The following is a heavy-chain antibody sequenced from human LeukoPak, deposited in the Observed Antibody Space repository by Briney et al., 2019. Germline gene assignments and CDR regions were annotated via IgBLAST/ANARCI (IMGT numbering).Heavy chain of an antibody. CDR3: AKTKPGDYYDSSGYYFNY. CDR2: ISGRGGST. Sequence: HPGGSLRLSCAASGFTFSSYAVSWVRQAPGKGLEWVSAISGRGGSTYYADSVKGRFTISRDNSKNTLYLQMNSLRAEDTAVYYCAKTKPGDYYDSSGYYFNYWGQGTLVTVSS. CDR1: GFTFSSYA. V-gene: IGHV3-23*01. D-gene: IGHD3-22*01. J-gene: IGHJ4*02.